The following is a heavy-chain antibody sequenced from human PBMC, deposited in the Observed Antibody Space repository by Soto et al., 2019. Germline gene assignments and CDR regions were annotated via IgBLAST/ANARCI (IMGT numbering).Heavy chain of an antibody. V-gene: IGHV4-59*01. CDR2: IYYSGST. CDR3: ARGSSGWPPRLDY. CDR1: GGPISSYY. D-gene: IGHD6-19*01. J-gene: IGHJ4*02. Sequence: QVQLQESGPGLVKPSETLSLNCTVSGGPISSYYWSWIRQSPGKGLEWIGYIYYSGSTNYNPSLTSRVTISVDTSKNQFSLELSSVTAADTAVYYCARGSSGWPPRLDYWGQGTLVNVSS.